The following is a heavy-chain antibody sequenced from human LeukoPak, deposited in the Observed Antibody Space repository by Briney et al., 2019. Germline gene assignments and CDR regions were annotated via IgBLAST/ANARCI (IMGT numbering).Heavy chain of an antibody. CDR2: INHSGST. J-gene: IGHJ4*02. CDR3: ARDGVAATRRPRDY. Sequence: SETLSLTCAVYGGSFSGYYWSWIRQPPGKGLEWVGQINHSGSTNYNPSLKSRVTISVDTSNNKFFFMQRSRTTADTAVCYCARDGVAATRRPRDYWGRGTVVTVSS. D-gene: IGHD2-15*01. V-gene: IGHV4-34*01. CDR1: GGSFSGYY.